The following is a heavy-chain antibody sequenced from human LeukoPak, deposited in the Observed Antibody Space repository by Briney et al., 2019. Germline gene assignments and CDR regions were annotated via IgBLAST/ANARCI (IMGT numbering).Heavy chain of an antibody. D-gene: IGHD3-16*01. V-gene: IGHV1-69*13. Sequence: SVKVSCKASGGTFSSYAISWVRQAPGQGPEWMGGIIPIFGTANYAQKFQGRVTITADESTSTAYMELSSLRSEDTAVYYCARDNSLMITFGYYGMDVWGQGTTVTVSS. CDR3: ARDNSLMITFGYYGMDV. J-gene: IGHJ6*02. CDR1: GGTFSSYA. CDR2: IIPIFGTA.